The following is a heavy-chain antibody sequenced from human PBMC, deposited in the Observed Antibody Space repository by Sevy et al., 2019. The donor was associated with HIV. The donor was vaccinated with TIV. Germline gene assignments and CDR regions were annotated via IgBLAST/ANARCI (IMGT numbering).Heavy chain of an antibody. CDR1: GFTFSNYA. CDR2: ISYEGSNK. J-gene: IGHJ4*02. D-gene: IGHD5-12*01. Sequence: GESLKISCAASGFTFSNYAMHWVRQAPGKGLEWVAVISYEGSNKYYADSVKGRFTISRDNSKNTLYLQMNSLRAEDTAVYYCARVDEQRWLRLYYFDYWGQGTLVTVSS. CDR3: ARVDEQRWLRLYYFDY. V-gene: IGHV3-30*04.